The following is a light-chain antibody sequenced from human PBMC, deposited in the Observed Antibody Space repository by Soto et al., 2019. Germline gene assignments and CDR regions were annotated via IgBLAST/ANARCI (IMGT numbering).Light chain of an antibody. CDR2: DTS. Sequence: EIVVTQSPATLSLSPGDRATLSCRASRSVSIYLAWYQQKPGQAPRLLIYDTSHRAAGIPARFSGSGSGTDFSLTISSLEPEDFAIYYCQQPSSWMWAFGQGTRVEVK. CDR3: QQPSSWMWA. V-gene: IGKV3-11*01. CDR1: RSVSIY. J-gene: IGKJ1*01.